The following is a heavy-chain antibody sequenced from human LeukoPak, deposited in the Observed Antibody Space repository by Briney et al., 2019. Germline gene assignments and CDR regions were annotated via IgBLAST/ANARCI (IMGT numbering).Heavy chain of an antibody. CDR1: GGSFSGYY. J-gene: IGHJ4*02. V-gene: IGHV4-34*01. CDR3: AGLYYCDY. CDR2: INHSGST. Sequence: SETLSLTCAVYGGSFSGYYWSWIRQPPGKGLEWIGEINHSGSTNYNPSLKSRVTISVDTSKKQFSLKLSSVTGAATAVYYCAGLYYCDYWRQGTVVTVSS.